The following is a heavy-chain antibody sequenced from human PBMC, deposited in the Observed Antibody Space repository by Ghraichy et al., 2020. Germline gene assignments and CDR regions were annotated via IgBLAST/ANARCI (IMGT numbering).Heavy chain of an antibody. CDR2: IYYSGST. D-gene: IGHD6-13*01. V-gene: IGHV4-59*01. Sequence: ETLSLTCTVSGGSISSYYWSWIRQPPGKGLEWIGYIYYSGSTNYNPSLKSRVTISVDTSKNQFSLKLSSVTAADTAVYYCARAGSSWYFDYWGQGTLVTVSS. CDR1: GGSISSYY. J-gene: IGHJ4*02. CDR3: ARAGSSWYFDY.